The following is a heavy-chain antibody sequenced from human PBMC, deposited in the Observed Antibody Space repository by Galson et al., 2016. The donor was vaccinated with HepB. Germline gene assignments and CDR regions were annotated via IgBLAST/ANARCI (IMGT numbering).Heavy chain of an antibody. CDR3: ARGVGFFEDFYFDY. J-gene: IGHJ4*02. D-gene: IGHD2-8*01. Sequence: SLRLSCAASGFTFSSYWLSWVRQAPGKGLDWISVIYSGGSTYYADSVKGRFTISRDDSKNTLFLQMNSLRAGDTAVYYCARGVGFFEDFYFDYWGQGALVTVSS. CDR2: IYSGGST. CDR1: GFTFSSYW. V-gene: IGHV3-53*01.